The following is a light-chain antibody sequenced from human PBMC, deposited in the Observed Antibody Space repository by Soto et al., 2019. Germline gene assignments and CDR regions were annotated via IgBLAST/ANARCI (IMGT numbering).Light chain of an antibody. Sequence: QSALTQPASVSGSPGQSITISCTGTSSDVGAYNYVSWYQQHPGKAPKLMIYDVNIRPSGVSNRFSGSKSGNTVSLTISGLQAEDEADYYCTSWTTSTTMKFGGGTKLTAL. V-gene: IGLV2-14*01. J-gene: IGLJ2*01. CDR3: TSWTTSTTMK. CDR1: SSDVGAYNY. CDR2: DVN.